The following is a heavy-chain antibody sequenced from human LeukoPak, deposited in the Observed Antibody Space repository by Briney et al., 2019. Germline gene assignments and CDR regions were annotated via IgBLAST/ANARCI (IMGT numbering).Heavy chain of an antibody. J-gene: IGHJ4*02. Sequence: GRSLRLSCAASGFTFSSYGMHWVRQAPGKGLEWVAVIWYDGRNKYYADSVKGRFTISRDNSKNTLYLQMNSLRAEDTAVYYCARQKTPVITTFDYWGQGTLVTVSS. CDR1: GFTFSSYG. CDR3: ARQKTPVITTFDY. CDR2: IWYDGRNK. V-gene: IGHV3-33*01. D-gene: IGHD3-10*01.